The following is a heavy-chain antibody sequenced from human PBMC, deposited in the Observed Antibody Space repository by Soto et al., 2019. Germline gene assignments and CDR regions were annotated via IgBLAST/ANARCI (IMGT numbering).Heavy chain of an antibody. CDR1: GYTFTGYY. J-gene: IGHJ6*02. V-gene: IGHV1-2*02. CDR2: INPNSGGT. CDR3: ARDQYYDILTGQYYYGMDV. Sequence: ASVKVSCKASGYTFTGYYMHWVRQAPGQGLEWMGWINPNSGGTNYAQKLQGRVTMTTDTSTSTAYMELRSLRSDDTAVYYCARDQYYDILTGQYYYGMDVWGQGTTVTVSS. D-gene: IGHD3-9*01.